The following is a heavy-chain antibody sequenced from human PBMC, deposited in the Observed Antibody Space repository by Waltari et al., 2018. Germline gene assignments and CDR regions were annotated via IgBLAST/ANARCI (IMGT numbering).Heavy chain of an antibody. CDR3: VRVGEENGNSQYGRFEA. Sequence: DVQLVESGGGLVQPGGSLRLSCVVSGFAFSNFWLIWARQAPGKRLEWVDKNKKDGSEIHYVDSVKGRCTISRDNDKKSVYLQMNNLRVEDTAVYFCVRVGEENGNSQYGRFEAWGQGSRVTVSS. D-gene: IGHD2-8*01. CDR2: NKKDGSEI. V-gene: IGHV3-7*01. CDR1: GFAFSNFW. J-gene: IGHJ5*02.